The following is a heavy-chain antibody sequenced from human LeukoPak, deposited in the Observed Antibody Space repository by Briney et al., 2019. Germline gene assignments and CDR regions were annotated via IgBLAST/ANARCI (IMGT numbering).Heavy chain of an antibody. D-gene: IGHD1-26*01. Sequence: GGSLRLSCAVSGFTFSDYSMNWVRQPPGKGLEWISYISTGGDTIYYADSVKGRFTISRDNAKNSLYLQMNSLRAEDTAVYYCARNRGATTAIAYWGQGTLVTVSS. J-gene: IGHJ4*02. CDR2: ISTGGDTI. V-gene: IGHV3-48*04. CDR3: ARNRGATTAIAY. CDR1: GFTFSDYS.